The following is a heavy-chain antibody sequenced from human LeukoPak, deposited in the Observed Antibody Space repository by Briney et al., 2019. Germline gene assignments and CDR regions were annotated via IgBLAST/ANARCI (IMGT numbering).Heavy chain of an antibody. CDR2: VSYDGSDK. D-gene: IGHD1-20*01. CDR3: ARDISGTGGFDP. J-gene: IGHJ5*02. CDR1: GFTFSTCA. V-gene: IGHV3-30-3*01. Sequence: GRSLRLSCAASGFTFSTCAMHWVRQAPGKGLEWVAVVSYDGSDKYYADSVKGRFTISRDNSKNTAYLQMNSLRAEDTAVYYCARDISGTGGFDPRGQGTLVTVSS.